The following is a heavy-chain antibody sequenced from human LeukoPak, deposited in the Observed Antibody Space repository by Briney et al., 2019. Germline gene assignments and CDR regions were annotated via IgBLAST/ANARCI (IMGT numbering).Heavy chain of an antibody. CDR1: GGSISTYY. CDR3: ARYGSGAYALDV. J-gene: IGHJ3*01. V-gene: IGHV4-59*08. D-gene: IGHD3-10*01. CDR2: IHYSGAI. Sequence: SETLSLTCTVSGGSISTYYWSWIRQPPGKGLEWIAHIHYSGAIKYNPSLKSRVSMSVDTSKNQFSLRLSSVTAADTAVYYCARYGSGAYALDVWGQGTMVTVSS.